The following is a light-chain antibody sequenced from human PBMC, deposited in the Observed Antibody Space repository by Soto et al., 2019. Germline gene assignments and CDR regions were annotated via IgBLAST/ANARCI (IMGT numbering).Light chain of an antibody. Sequence: EIVMTQSPATLSVSPGERATLSCRASQSVSSNLAWYQQKPGQAPRLLIYDASKRATGIPARFSGSGSGTDFTLTISSLEPEDFAVYYCQQRSNWPLTFGQGTKVEIK. J-gene: IGKJ1*01. CDR1: QSVSSN. V-gene: IGKV3-11*01. CDR2: DAS. CDR3: QQRSNWPLT.